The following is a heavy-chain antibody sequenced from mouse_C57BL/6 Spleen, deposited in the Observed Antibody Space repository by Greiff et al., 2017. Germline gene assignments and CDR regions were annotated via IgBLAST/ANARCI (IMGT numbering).Heavy chain of an antibody. V-gene: IGHV5-6*01. Sequence: EVLLVESGGDLVKPGGSLKLSCAASGFTFSSYGMSWVRQTPDKRLEWVATISSGGSYTYYPDSVKGRFTISRDNAKNTLYLQMSSLKSEDTAMYYCARQNWNYWGQGTTLTVSS. CDR1: GFTFSSYG. J-gene: IGHJ2*01. CDR2: ISSGGSYT. CDR3: ARQNWNY. D-gene: IGHD4-1*01.